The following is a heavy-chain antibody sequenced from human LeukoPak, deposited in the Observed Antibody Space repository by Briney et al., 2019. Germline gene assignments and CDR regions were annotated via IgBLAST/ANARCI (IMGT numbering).Heavy chain of an antibody. V-gene: IGHV1-18*01. D-gene: IGHD3-3*01. Sequence: VASVKVSCKASGYTFTSYGISWVRQAPGQGLEWMGWISAYNGNTNYAQKLQGRVTMTTDTSTSTAYMELRSLRSDDTAVYYCARYGDYDIWSKDLQHWGQGTLVTVSS. CDR3: ARYGDYDIWSKDLQH. CDR2: ISAYNGNT. J-gene: IGHJ1*01. CDR1: GYTFTSYG.